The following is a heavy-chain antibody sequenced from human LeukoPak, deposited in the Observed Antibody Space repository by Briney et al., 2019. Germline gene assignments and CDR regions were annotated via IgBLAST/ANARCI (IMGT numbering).Heavy chain of an antibody. D-gene: IGHD3-16*01. V-gene: IGHV4-59*08. CDR3: ATGGNGDYFDY. CDR2: IYYSGST. Sequence: KPSETLSLTCTVSGGSISSYYWSWIRQPPGKGLEWIGYIYYSGSTNYNPSLKSRVTISVDTSKNQFSLKLSSVTAADTAVYNCATGGNGDYFDYWGQGTLVTVSS. CDR1: GGSISSYY. J-gene: IGHJ4*02.